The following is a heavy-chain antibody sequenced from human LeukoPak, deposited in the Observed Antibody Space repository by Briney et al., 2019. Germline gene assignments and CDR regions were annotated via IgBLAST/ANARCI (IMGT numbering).Heavy chain of an antibody. J-gene: IGHJ4*02. D-gene: IGHD3-22*01. CDR2: ISGSGGST. CDR3: AKVSGSGVATLIVVIPYYFDY. CDR1: GFTFSRYG. V-gene: IGHV3-23*01. Sequence: PGGSLRVSCAASGFTFSRYGMSWLRQAPGKGLEGVSTISGSGGSTYYADSVKGGLTISRDNSKNTIYLQMNSLRAEDTAVYFCAKVSGSGVATLIVVIPYYFDYWGQGTLVTVSS.